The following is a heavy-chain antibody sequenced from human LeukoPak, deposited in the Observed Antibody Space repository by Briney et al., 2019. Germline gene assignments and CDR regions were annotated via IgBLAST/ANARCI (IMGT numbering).Heavy chain of an antibody. V-gene: IGHV3-30*02. CDR3: AKDGITSDAFDI. J-gene: IGHJ3*02. CDR1: GFTFSSYG. CDR2: IRYDGSNK. D-gene: IGHD3-10*01. Sequence: GGSLRLSCAASGFTFSSYGMHWGREAPGKGLGWVAFIRYDGSNKYYADSVKGGFTISRDNSKNTLYLQMNSLRAEDTAVYYCAKDGITSDAFDIWGQGTVVTVSS.